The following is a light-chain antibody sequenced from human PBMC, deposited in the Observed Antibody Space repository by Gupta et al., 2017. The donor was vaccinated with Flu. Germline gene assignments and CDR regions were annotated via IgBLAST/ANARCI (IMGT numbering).Light chain of an antibody. V-gene: IGLV2-14*01. CDR3: ISYTTGNTWV. CDR2: EVN. CDR1: SSDVGDNNY. J-gene: IGLJ3*02. Sequence: ALTQPASVSGSPGQSTSISCPGTSSDVGDNNYVSWYRQHPGKAPKVVIYEVNSRPSGVANRLSGSTSGDTASLTISGLQAEDEDDYYCISYTTGNTWVFGGGTKLTVL.